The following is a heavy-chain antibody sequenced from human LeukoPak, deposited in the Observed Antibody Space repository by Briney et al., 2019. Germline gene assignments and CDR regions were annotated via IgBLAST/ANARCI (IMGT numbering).Heavy chain of an antibody. CDR2: IYTSGST. V-gene: IGHV4-4*07. D-gene: IGHD1-7*01. CDR1: GGSISSYY. CDR3: ARSNWNYVYNWFDP. J-gene: IGHJ5*02. Sequence: SETLSLTCTVSGGSISSYYWSWIRQPAGKGPEWIGRIYTSGSTNYNPSLKSRATMSVDTSKNQFSLKLSSVTAADTAVYYCARSNWNYVYNWFDPWGQGTLVTVSS.